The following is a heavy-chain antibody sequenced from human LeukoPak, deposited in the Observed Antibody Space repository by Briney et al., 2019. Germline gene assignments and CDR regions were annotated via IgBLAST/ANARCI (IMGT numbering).Heavy chain of an antibody. CDR3: ARLEERWLQWGAFDI. J-gene: IGHJ3*02. CDR1: GGSISRYY. D-gene: IGHD5-24*01. CDR2: NYYSGST. Sequence: SETLSLICTVSGGSISRYYWGWIRQPPGKGLEWIGYNYYSGSTYYNPSLKSRVTISVDTSKNQFPLKLSSVTAADTAVYYCARLEERWLQWGAFDIWGQGTMVTVSS. V-gene: IGHV4-59*08.